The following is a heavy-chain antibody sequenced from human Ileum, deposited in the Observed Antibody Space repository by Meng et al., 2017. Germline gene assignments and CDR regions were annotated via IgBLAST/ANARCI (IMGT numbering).Heavy chain of an antibody. CDR1: GGSGGPFSSATW. J-gene: IGHJ4*02. D-gene: IGHD3-22*01. CDR3: ASARYDN. CDR2: INHSGST. Sequence: QMQVQESGPGLVKPSGTLSLTCTVSGGSGGPFSSATWWSWVRQSPGKGLEWIGEINHSGSTNYKPSLKSRVTISVDTSKKQFSLKLTSVTAADTAVYYCASARYDNWGQGTLVTVSS. V-gene: IGHV4-4*02.